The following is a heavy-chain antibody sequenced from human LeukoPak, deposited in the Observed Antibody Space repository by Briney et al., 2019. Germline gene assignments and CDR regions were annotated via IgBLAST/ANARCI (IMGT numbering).Heavy chain of an antibody. V-gene: IGHV3-30*18. D-gene: IGHD6-13*01. J-gene: IGHJ4*02. CDR1: GFTFSSYA. CDR2: ILRYGRDK. Sequence: TGGSLRLSCVASGFTFSSYAMHWVRQAPGKGLEWVAVILRYGRDKHHADSVKGLFTISRHNSKTTLYLQMASLSAEDTAVYFCAKDPRTAAASYFDYWGQGILVTVSS. CDR3: AKDPRTAAASYFDY.